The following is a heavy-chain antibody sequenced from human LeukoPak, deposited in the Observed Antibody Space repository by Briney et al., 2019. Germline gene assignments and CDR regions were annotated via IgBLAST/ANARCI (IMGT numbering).Heavy chain of an antibody. Sequence: GASVKVSFKASGYAFTGYYMHWVRQAPGQGLEWMGWIKPNNGGTNYAQKFQGRVTMTRDTSISTAYMELSRLRSDDTAVYYCARARGDIVVVPAAVWFDPWGQGTLVTVSS. CDR3: ARARGDIVVVPAAVWFDP. CDR2: IKPNNGGT. CDR1: GYAFTGYY. D-gene: IGHD2-2*01. J-gene: IGHJ5*02. V-gene: IGHV1-2*02.